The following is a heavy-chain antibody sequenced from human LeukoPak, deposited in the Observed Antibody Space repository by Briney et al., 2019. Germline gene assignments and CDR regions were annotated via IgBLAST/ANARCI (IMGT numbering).Heavy chain of an antibody. CDR1: GFTFSNYA. D-gene: IGHD4-11*01. J-gene: IGHJ4*02. CDR3: ATSTVAKYDY. CDR2: ISGSGDST. Sequence: GGSLRLSCAASGFTFSNYAMSWVRQAPGKGLEWVSAISGSGDSTFNADSVKGRFTISRDNSKNTLYLQMNSLRAEDTALYYCATSTVAKYDYWGQGTLVAVSS. V-gene: IGHV3-23*01.